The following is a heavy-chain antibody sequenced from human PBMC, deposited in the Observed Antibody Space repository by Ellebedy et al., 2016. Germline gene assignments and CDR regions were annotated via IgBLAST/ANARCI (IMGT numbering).Heavy chain of an antibody. Sequence: GGSLRLSXAASGFTFSSYAMSWVRQAPGKGLEWVSAISGSGGSTYYADSVKGRFTISRDNSKNTLYLQMNSLRAEDTAVYYCASPYYYGSGSYYHESYYYYGMDVWGQGTTVTVSS. CDR1: GFTFSSYA. V-gene: IGHV3-23*01. CDR2: ISGSGGST. J-gene: IGHJ6*02. D-gene: IGHD3-10*01. CDR3: ASPYYYGSGSYYHESYYYYGMDV.